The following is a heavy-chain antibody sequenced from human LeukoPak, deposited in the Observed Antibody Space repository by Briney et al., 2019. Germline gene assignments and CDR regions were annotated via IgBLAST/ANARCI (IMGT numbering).Heavy chain of an antibody. J-gene: IGHJ4*02. Sequence: ASVKVSCKASGYTFTGYYMHWVRQAPGQGLEWMGRIDPNSGVTNYAQKFQGRVTMTRDTSLSTAYMDLGSLRSDDTAVYYCARGYYESSGTFDYWGQGTLVTVSS. CDR3: ARGYYESSGTFDY. CDR1: GYTFTGYY. CDR2: IDPNSGVT. D-gene: IGHD3-22*01. V-gene: IGHV1-2*06.